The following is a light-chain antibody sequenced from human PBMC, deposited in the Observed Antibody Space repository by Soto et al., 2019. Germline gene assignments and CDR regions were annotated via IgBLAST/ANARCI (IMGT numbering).Light chain of an antibody. CDR3: SSYTSSNTLV. CDR1: SSDVGGFNY. V-gene: IGLV2-14*01. CDR2: EVS. J-gene: IGLJ2*01. Sequence: QSVLTQPASVSGSPGQSITISCTGTSSDVGGFNYVSWYQHHPGKVPKLMIYEVSNRPSGVSNRFSGSKSGNTASLTISGLQAEDEGDYYCSSYTSSNTLVFGGGTKVTV.